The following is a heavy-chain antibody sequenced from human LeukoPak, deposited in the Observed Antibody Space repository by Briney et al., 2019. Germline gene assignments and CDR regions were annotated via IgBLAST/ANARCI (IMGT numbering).Heavy chain of an antibody. Sequence: GGSLRLSCAASGFTFSSYAMHWVRQAPGKGLEYVSAISSNGGSTYYANSVKGRFTISRDNSKNALYLQMGSLRAEDMAVHYCARADCSSTSCYTLDYWGQGTLVTVSS. J-gene: IGHJ4*02. V-gene: IGHV3-64*01. CDR3: ARADCSSTSCYTLDY. D-gene: IGHD2-2*02. CDR1: GFTFSSYA. CDR2: ISSNGGST.